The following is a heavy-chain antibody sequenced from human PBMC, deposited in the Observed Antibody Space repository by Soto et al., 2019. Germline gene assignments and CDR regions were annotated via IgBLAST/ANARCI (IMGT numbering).Heavy chain of an antibody. V-gene: IGHV4-34*01. CDR1: GGSFSGYY. Sequence: SETLSLTCAVYGGSFSGYYWSWIRQPPGKGLEWIGEINHSGSTNYNPSLKSRVTISVDTSKNQFSLKLSSVTAADTAVYYCARAVYYYGSGSYIQSLDYWGQGTLVTVSS. D-gene: IGHD3-10*01. J-gene: IGHJ4*02. CDR3: ARAVYYYGSGSYIQSLDY. CDR2: INHSGST.